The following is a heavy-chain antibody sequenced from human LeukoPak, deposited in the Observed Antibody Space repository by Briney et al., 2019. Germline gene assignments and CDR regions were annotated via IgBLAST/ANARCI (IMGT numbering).Heavy chain of an antibody. D-gene: IGHD4-11*01. Sequence: GSSVKVSCKASGGSFSIYTFNWVRQAPGQGLEWMGRITPMFRTTKYAQNFQGRVTITADGSTRIAYMELTSLKSEDTATYYCAREPSTYSDYAHFEDWGQGTLVTVSS. CDR3: AREPSTYSDYAHFED. V-gene: IGHV1-69*15. CDR2: ITPMFRTT. J-gene: IGHJ4*02. CDR1: GGSFSIYT.